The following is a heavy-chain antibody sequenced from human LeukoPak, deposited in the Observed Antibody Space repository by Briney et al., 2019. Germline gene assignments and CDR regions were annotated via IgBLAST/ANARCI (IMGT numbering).Heavy chain of an antibody. V-gene: IGHV4-34*01. J-gene: IGHJ4*02. CDR3: ARGPWELDF. CDR2: INHSGST. D-gene: IGHD1-26*01. Sequence: PSETPSLTCAVYGGSFSGYYWSWIRQPPGKGLEWIGEINHSGSTNYNPSLKSRVTISVDTSKNQFSLKLSSVTAADTAVYFCARGPWELDFWGQGILVTVSS. CDR1: GGSFSGYY.